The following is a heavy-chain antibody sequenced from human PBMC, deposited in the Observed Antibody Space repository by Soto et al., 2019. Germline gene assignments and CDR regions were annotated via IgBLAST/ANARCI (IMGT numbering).Heavy chain of an antibody. D-gene: IGHD6-6*01. CDR2: IIPIFGTA. Sequence: SVKISCKASGGTFSSYAISWVRQAPGQGLEWMGGIIPIFGTANYAQKFQGRVTISADESTSTAYMELSSLRSEDTAVYYCARDLSSIAARSTPDAVDIWGQGTMVTVSS. V-gene: IGHV1-69*13. J-gene: IGHJ3*02. CDR3: ARDLSSIAARSTPDAVDI. CDR1: GGTFSSYA.